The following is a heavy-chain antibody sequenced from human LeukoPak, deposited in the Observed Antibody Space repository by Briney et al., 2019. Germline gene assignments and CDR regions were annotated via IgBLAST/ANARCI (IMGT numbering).Heavy chain of an antibody. CDR1: GGSISSSSYY. CDR2: IYYSGST. V-gene: IGHV4-39*07. D-gene: IGHD5-24*01. Sequence: PSETLSLTCTVSGGSISSSSYYWGWIRQPPGKGLEWIGSIYYSGSTYYNPSLKSRVTISVDTSKNQFSLKLSSVTAADTAVYYCARVDGYNHGFDYWGQGTLVTVSS. J-gene: IGHJ4*02. CDR3: ARVDGYNHGFDY.